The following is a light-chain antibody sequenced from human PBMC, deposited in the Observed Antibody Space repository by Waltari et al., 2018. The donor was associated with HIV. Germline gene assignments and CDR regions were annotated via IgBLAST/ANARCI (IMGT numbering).Light chain of an antibody. Sequence: QSALTQPASVSGSPGPSITLSCTGTSSDFGAYNYVSWYQQHPGKAPKLMIYEVTNRPSGVSDRFSGSKSGNTASLTISGLQAEDEADYYCSSYTSSSTLGVFGGGTKLTVL. CDR2: EVT. CDR3: SSYTSSSTLGV. J-gene: IGLJ2*01. V-gene: IGLV2-14*01. CDR1: SSDFGAYNY.